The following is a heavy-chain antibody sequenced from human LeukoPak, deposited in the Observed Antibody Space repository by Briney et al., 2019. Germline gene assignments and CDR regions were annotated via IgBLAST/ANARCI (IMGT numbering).Heavy chain of an antibody. V-gene: IGHV3-64D*06. CDR2: ISSNGGST. Sequence: PGGSLRLSCAASGFTLSSYTMHWVRQAPGKGLEYVSSISSNGGSTYYADSVKGRFTISRDNSKNTLYLQMRSLRAEATAVYYFVKDYGLRYFGWLHTLDYWGQGTLVTVSS. CDR1: GFTLSSYT. J-gene: IGHJ4*02. CDR3: VKDYGLRYFGWLHTLDY. D-gene: IGHD3-9*01.